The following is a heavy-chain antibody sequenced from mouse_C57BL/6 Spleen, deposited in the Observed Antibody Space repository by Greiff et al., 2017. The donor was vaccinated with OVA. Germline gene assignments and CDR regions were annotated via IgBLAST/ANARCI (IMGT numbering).Heavy chain of an antibody. J-gene: IGHJ3*01. V-gene: IGHV1-15*01. CDR1: GYTFTDYE. Sequence: QVHVKQSGAELVRPGASVTLSCKASGYTFTDYEMHWVKQTPVHGLEWIGAIDPETGGTAYNQKFKGKAILTADKSSSTAYMELRSLTSEDSAVYYCTRDYSNYQAWFAYWGQGTLVTVSA. CDR2: IDPETGGT. D-gene: IGHD2-5*01. CDR3: TRDYSNYQAWFAY.